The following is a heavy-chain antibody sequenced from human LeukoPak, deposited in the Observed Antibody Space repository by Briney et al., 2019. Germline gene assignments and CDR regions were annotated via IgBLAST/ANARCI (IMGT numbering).Heavy chain of an antibody. CDR3: ARELLITRTWFDP. CDR2: INTDTGNP. D-gene: IGHD3-22*01. J-gene: IGHJ5*02. Sequence: EASVKVSCKTSGYTFTTFPVNWVRQAPGQGLEWMGWINTDTGNPTYAQGFTGRFVFSLDTSVSTAYLQISSLKAEDTAVYYCARELLITRTWFDPWGQGTLVTVSS. V-gene: IGHV7-4-1*02. CDR1: GYTFTTFP.